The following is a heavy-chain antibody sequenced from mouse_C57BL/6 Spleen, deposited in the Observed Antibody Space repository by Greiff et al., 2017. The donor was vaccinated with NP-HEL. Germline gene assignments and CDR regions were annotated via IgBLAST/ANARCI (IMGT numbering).Heavy chain of an antibody. V-gene: IGHV1-82*01. Sequence: VQLQQSGPELVKPGASVTISCKASGYAFSSSWMNWVKQRPGKGLEWIGRIYPGDGDTNYNGKFKGKATLTADKSSSPSYMQLSSLASEDSAVYFCSRYYCSLWYFDVWGTGTTVTVSS. CDR1: GYAFSSSW. J-gene: IGHJ1*03. D-gene: IGHD1-1*01. CDR3: SRYYCSLWYFDV. CDR2: IYPGDGDT.